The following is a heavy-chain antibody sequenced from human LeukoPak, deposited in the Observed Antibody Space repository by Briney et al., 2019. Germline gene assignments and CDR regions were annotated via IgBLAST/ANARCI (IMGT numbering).Heavy chain of an antibody. CDR1: GGPISTHY. V-gene: IGHV4-59*11. D-gene: IGHD3-10*01. CDR2: NDYSGST. J-gene: IGHJ6*03. CDR3: ARGATFRGTYYMDV. Sequence: SETLSLTCIVSGGPISTHYWSWSRQPPGKGLEGIGYNDYSGSTNYNPSLKSRVTISVDTSKNHFSLKLNSVTAADTAVYYCARGATFRGTYYMDVWGKGTTVTVSS.